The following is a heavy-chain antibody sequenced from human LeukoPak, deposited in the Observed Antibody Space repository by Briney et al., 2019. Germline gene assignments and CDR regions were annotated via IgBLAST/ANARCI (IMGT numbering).Heavy chain of an antibody. Sequence: SETLSLTCTVSGGSIISNYWSWIRQSAGTGLEWIGRIYGSGITDYNPSLKSRVTMSLDTSRKQFSLRLASVTAADTAVYYCAGLKFYDSTGYSPGYYMDVWGKGTTVSVFS. CDR2: IYGSGIT. CDR3: AGLKFYDSTGYSPGYYMDV. J-gene: IGHJ6*03. CDR1: GGSIISNY. D-gene: IGHD3-22*01. V-gene: IGHV4-4*07.